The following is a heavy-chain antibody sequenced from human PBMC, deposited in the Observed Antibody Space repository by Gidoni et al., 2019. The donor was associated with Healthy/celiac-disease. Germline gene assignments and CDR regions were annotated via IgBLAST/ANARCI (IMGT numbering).Heavy chain of an antibody. J-gene: IGHJ4*02. Sequence: EVQLLESGGGLVKPGGSLRLSFAASAFPFSSYSMTWVRQAPGKGLEWVSSISSSSSYIYYADSVKGRFTISRDNAKNSLYLQMNSLRAEDTAVYYCARVNGVPAAIDYWGQGTLVTGSS. V-gene: IGHV3-21*01. CDR2: ISSSSSYI. CDR3: ARVNGVPAAIDY. D-gene: IGHD2-2*01. CDR1: AFPFSSYS.